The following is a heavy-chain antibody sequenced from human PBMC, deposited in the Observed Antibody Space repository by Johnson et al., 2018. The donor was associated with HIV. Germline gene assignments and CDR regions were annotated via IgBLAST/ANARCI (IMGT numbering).Heavy chain of an antibody. Sequence: VQLVESGGGLVQPGGSLRLSCAASGFTVSSNYMSWVRQAPGKGLEWVSVIYSGGSTYYADSVKGRFTISRDNSKNTLYLQMNSLRAEDTAVYYCASHGTQYCSGGSCYWGQGTMVTVSS. CDR3: ASHGTQYCSGGSCY. CDR1: GFTVSSNY. D-gene: IGHD2-15*01. J-gene: IGHJ3*01. V-gene: IGHV3-66*04. CDR2: IYSGGST.